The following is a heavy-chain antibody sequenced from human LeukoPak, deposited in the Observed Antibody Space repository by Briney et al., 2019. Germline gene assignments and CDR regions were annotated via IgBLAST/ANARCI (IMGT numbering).Heavy chain of an antibody. CDR3: AKAYYDSSGYSYYFDY. CDR1: GFPFSAYS. CDR2: ISGSSGYL. J-gene: IGHJ4*02. Sequence: GGSLELSCAASGFPFSAYSMNWVRQAPGKGLEWVSFISGSSGYLYYANSVKGRFTISRDNAKKSLDLHMTSLRAEDTAVYYCAKAYYDSSGYSYYFDYWGQGTLVTVSS. V-gene: IGHV3-21*01. D-gene: IGHD3-22*01.